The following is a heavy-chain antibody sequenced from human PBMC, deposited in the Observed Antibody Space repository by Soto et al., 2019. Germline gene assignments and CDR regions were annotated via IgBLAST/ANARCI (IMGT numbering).Heavy chain of an antibody. CDR3: ARSSLLWFGELFGYYYMDV. V-gene: IGHV1-69*02. J-gene: IGHJ6*03. Sequence: SVKVSCKASGGTFSSYTISWVRQAPGQGLEWMGRIIPILGIANYAQKFQGRVTITADKSTSTAYMELSSLRSEDTAVYYCARSSLLWFGELFGYYYMDVWGKGTTVTVSS. CDR2: IIPILGIA. D-gene: IGHD3-10*01. CDR1: GGTFSSYT.